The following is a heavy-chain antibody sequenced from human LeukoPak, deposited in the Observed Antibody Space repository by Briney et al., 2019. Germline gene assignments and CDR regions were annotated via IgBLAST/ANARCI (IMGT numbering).Heavy chain of an antibody. CDR3: ARGSLGITIFTGRESSQDY. V-gene: IGHV4-34*01. CDR1: GGSFSGYY. Sequence: SETLSLTCAVYGGSFSGYYWSWIRQPPGKGLEWIGEINHSGSTNYNPSLKSRVTISVDTSKNQFSLKLSSVTAADTAVYYCARGSLGITIFTGRESSQDYWGQGTLVTVSS. CDR2: INHSGST. D-gene: IGHD3-3*01. J-gene: IGHJ4*02.